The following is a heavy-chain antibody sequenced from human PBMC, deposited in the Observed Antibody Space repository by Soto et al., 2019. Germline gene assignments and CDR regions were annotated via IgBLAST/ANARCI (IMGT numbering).Heavy chain of an antibody. CDR3: ARESHSSSWYYGLDY. CDR1: GFTVSSNY. D-gene: IGHD6-13*01. J-gene: IGHJ4*02. CDR2: IYSGGST. V-gene: IGHV3-66*01. Sequence: GGSLRLSCAASGFTVSSNYMSWVRQAPGKGLEWVSVIYSGGSTYYADSVKGRFTISRDNSKNTLYLQMNSLRAEDTAVYYCARESHSSSWYYGLDYWGQGTLVTVSS.